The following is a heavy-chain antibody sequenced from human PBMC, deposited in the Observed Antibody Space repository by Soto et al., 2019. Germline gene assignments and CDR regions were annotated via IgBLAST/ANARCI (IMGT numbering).Heavy chain of an antibody. J-gene: IGHJ4*02. CDR1: GYSFTSYW. V-gene: IGHV5-51*01. Sequence: EVQLVQSGAEVKKPGESLKISCKGSGYSFTSYWIGWVRQMPGKGLEWMGIIYPGDSDTRYGPSFQGQVTISADKSISTAYLRWSSLKASDTAMYYCARHEGYYGSPAAGLFDYWGQGTLVTVSS. D-gene: IGHD3-10*01. CDR3: ARHEGYYGSPAAGLFDY. CDR2: IYPGDSDT.